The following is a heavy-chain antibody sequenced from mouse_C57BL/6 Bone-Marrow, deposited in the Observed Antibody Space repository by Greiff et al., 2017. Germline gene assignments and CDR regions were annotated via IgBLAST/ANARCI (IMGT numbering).Heavy chain of an antibody. V-gene: IGHV14-4*01. CDR1: GFNIKDDY. Sequence: VHVKQSGAELVRPGASVKLSCTASGFNIKDDYMHWVKQRPEQGLEWIGWIDPENGDTEYASKFQGKATITADPSSNTAYLQLSSLTSEDTAVYYCTKRWLLLAMDYWGQGTSVTVSS. CDR3: TKRWLLLAMDY. CDR2: IDPENGDT. D-gene: IGHD2-3*01. J-gene: IGHJ4*01.